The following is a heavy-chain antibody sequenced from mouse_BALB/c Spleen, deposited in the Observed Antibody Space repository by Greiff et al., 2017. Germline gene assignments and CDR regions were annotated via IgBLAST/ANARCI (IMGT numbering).Heavy chain of an antibody. J-gene: IGHJ4*01. D-gene: IGHD4-1*02. CDR3: ARNNWDEGHAMDY. Sequence: QVQLQQSGAEPARPGASVKLSCKASGYTFTSYWMQWVKQRPGQGLEWIGAIYPGDGDTRYTQKFKGKATLTADKSSSTAYMQLSSLASEDSAVYYCARNNWDEGHAMDYWGQGTSVTVSS. CDR2: IYPGDGDT. V-gene: IGHV1-87*01. CDR1: GYTFTSYW.